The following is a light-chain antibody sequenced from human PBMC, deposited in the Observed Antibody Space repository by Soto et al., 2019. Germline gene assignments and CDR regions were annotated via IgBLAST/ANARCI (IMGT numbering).Light chain of an antibody. V-gene: IGKV4-1*01. CDR1: QSVFYSSNNKNY. J-gene: IGKJ4*01. CDR2: WAS. CDR3: QQYYITPLT. Sequence: DIVTSQSPDSLAVSLGERATINCKSSQSVFYSSNNKNYLAWYRQRPGQPPELLIYWASTRESGVPDRFSGSGSGTDFTLTISSLQAEDVAVYYCQQYYITPLTFGGGTKVEIK.